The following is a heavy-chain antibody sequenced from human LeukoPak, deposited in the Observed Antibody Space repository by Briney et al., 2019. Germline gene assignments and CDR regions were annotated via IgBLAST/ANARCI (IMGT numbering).Heavy chain of an antibody. CDR3: AREGPINNGDLDF. D-gene: IGHD1/OR15-1a*01. Sequence: GGSLRLSCAASGFTFSSYSMNWVRQAPGKGLEWVSSISSSSSYIYYADSVKGRFTISRDNAQNLLFLQMNSLRAEDTAVYYCAREGPINNGDLDFWGQGTLVTVSS. CDR2: ISSSSSYI. J-gene: IGHJ4*02. V-gene: IGHV3-21*01. CDR1: GFTFSSYS.